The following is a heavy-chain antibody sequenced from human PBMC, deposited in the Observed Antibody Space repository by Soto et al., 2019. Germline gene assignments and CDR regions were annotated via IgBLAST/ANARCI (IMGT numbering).Heavy chain of an antibody. D-gene: IGHD2-2*01. CDR3: GSVVYWSTTNCLFYYYHYGMDV. J-gene: IGHJ6*02. CDR2: IIPIIGTT. Sequence: GASVKVSCKASGGTFSSHTISWVRQAPGRGTEWMGGIIPIIGTTNNAQKFRARVTITADESTSTAYMELSSLTSEDTAVYYCGSVVYWSTTNCLFYYYHYGMDVWGQGTTVTVSS. V-gene: IGHV1-69*13. CDR1: GGTFSSHT.